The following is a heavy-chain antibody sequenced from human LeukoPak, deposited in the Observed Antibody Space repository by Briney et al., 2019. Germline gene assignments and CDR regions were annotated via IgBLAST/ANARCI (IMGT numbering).Heavy chain of an antibody. CDR1: GGSISSGGYY. CDR3: ARGYYDSPNDFDY. CDR2: IYYSGST. J-gene: IGHJ4*02. D-gene: IGHD3-22*01. Sequence: SETLSLTCTVSGGSISSGGYYWSWIRQHPGKGLEWIGYIYYSGSTYYNPSLKSRVTLSVDTSKNQFSLKLSSVTAADTAVYYCARGYYDSPNDFDYWGQGTLVTVSS. V-gene: IGHV4-31*03.